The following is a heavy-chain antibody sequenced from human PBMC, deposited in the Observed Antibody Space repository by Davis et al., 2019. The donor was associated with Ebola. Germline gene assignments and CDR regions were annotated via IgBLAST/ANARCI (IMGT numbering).Heavy chain of an antibody. Sequence: GESLKISCAASGFNFNNYGMHWVRQAPGKGLEWVAVISYDGNEKYHADTVKGRFTISRDNSKDTLYLQMNSLGAEDTAVYYCARVFMLMRGTPENQFDPWGQGTLVTVSS. J-gene: IGHJ5*02. CDR3: ARVFMLMRGTPENQFDP. CDR1: GFNFNNYG. V-gene: IGHV3-30*03. CDR2: ISYDGNEK. D-gene: IGHD3-10*02.